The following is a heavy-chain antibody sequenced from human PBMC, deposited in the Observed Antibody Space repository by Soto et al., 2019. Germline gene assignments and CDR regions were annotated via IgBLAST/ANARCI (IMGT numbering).Heavy chain of an antibody. CDR3: ARGGGPYVWSNEF. V-gene: IGHV1-69*13. J-gene: IGHJ4*02. CDR2: IIPVFGTT. Sequence: SVKVSCKDSGGLFSSFAISWVRQAPGQGLEWMGGIIPVFGTTNYAQKFQGRVTITADESTNTAYMELSSLTSDDTAMYYCARGGGPYVWSNEFWGQGTQVTVST. D-gene: IGHD3-16*01. CDR1: GGLFSSFA.